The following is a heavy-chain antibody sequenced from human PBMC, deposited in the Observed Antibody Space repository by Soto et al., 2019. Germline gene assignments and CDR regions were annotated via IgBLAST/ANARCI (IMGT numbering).Heavy chain of an antibody. J-gene: IGHJ4*02. CDR3: ASSDDSSGYYSDY. CDR1: GYSFTSYW. Sequence: GESLKIFCKGSGYSFTSYWIGWVRQMPGKGLGWMGIIYPGDSDTRYSPSFQGQVTISADKSISTAYLQWSSLKASDTAMYYCASSDDSSGYYSDYWGQGTLVTVSS. V-gene: IGHV5-51*01. CDR2: IYPGDSDT. D-gene: IGHD3-22*01.